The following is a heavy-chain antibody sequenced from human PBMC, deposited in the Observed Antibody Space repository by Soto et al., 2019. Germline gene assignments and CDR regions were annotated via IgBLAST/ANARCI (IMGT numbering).Heavy chain of an antibody. CDR2: ISRSSSTT. J-gene: IGHJ1*01. V-gene: IGHV3-48*02. CDR1: GFTFSSYS. CDR3: ARDSDYYDSSGYYPEYFQH. D-gene: IGHD3-22*01. Sequence: GGSLGLSCAASGFTFSSYSTNWVRQAPGKGLEWVSYISRSSSTTYYADSVKGRFTISRDNAKNSLYLQMNGLRDEDTAVYYCARDSDYYDSSGYYPEYFQHWGQGTLVTVSS.